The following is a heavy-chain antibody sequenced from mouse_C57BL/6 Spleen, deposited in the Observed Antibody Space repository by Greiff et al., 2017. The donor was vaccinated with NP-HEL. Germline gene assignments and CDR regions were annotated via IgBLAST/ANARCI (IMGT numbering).Heavy chain of an antibody. CDR2: IYPGDGDT. D-gene: IGHD3-3*01. J-gene: IGHJ4*01. CDR1: GYAFSSYW. Sequence: QVQLQQSGAELVKPGASVKISCKASGYAFSSYWMNWVKQRPGKGLEWIGQIYPGDGDTNYNGKFKGKATMTADKSSSTAYMQLSSLTSEDSAVYFCARGQGLIGYAMDYWGQGTSVTVSS. V-gene: IGHV1-80*01. CDR3: ARGQGLIGYAMDY.